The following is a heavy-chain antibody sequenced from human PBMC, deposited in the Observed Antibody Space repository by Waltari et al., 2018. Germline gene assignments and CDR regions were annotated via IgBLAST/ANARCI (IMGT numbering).Heavy chain of an antibody. Sequence: EVQLVESGGSLVQPGGSLRLSCAASGFTFSTYWMSWVRQAPGKGLEWVANIKQDGTEKDHVDSVKGRFTISRDNAKNSLYLQMNSLRAEDTALYYCAREIPGQLVALDYWGQGTLVTVSS. D-gene: IGHD6-6*01. V-gene: IGHV3-7*01. CDR2: IKQDGTEK. CDR3: AREIPGQLVALDY. J-gene: IGHJ4*02. CDR1: GFTFSTYW.